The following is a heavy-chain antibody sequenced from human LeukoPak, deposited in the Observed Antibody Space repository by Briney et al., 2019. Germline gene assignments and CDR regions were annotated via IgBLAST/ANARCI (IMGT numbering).Heavy chain of an antibody. Sequence: SETLSLTCTVSGGSISSYYWSWIRQPPGKGLEWIGYIYYSGSTNYNPSLKSRVTISVDTSKNQFSLKLSSVTAADTAVYYCAGGKTRKIYYFDYWGQGTLVTVSS. CDR3: AGGKTRKIYYFDY. D-gene: IGHD1-14*01. CDR2: IYYSGST. CDR1: GGSISSYY. J-gene: IGHJ4*02. V-gene: IGHV4-59*01.